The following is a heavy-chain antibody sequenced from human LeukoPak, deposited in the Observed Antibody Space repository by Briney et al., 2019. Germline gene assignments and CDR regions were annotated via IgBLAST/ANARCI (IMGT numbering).Heavy chain of an antibody. V-gene: IGHV4-61*02. Sequence: SQTLSLTCTVSGGSISSGSYYWSWIRQPAGKGLEWIGRIYTSGSTNYNPSLKSRVTISVDTSKNQFSLKLSSVTAADTAVYYCARDVGQLVVGGNWFDPWGQGTLVTVSS. J-gene: IGHJ5*02. CDR3: ARDVGQLVVGGNWFDP. CDR1: GGSISSGSYY. CDR2: IYTSGST. D-gene: IGHD6-13*01.